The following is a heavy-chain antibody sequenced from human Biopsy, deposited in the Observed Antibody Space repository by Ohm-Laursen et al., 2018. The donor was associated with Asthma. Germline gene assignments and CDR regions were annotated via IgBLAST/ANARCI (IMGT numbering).Heavy chain of an antibody. J-gene: IGHJ4*02. CDR2: ISYDGSNK. CDR1: GFTFSSFG. D-gene: IGHD3-10*01. Sequence: RSLRLSCTASGFTFSSFGMHWVRQAPGKGLEWVACISYDGSNKHYADSVKGRFTISRDNSKNTLYLQMNSLRAEDTALYYCGRERSYMVDYWGQGTLVIVSS. CDR3: GRERSYMVDY. V-gene: IGHV3-30*03.